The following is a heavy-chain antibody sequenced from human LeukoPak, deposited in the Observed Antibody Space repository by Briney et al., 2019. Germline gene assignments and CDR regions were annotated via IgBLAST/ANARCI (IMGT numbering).Heavy chain of an antibody. CDR3: AKFNGHPTTNYYMDV. J-gene: IGHJ6*04. CDR2: IIDTGGAT. CDR1: GFSFSSFA. Sequence: GGSLRLSCAASGFSFSSFAMTWVRQAPGKGLEWVSGIIDTGGATYYADSVKGRFTISRDNSKNTLFLQMNSLRPEDTAVYYCAKFNGHPTTNYYMDVWGEGTTVTVSS. V-gene: IGHV3-23*01. D-gene: IGHD3-10*01.